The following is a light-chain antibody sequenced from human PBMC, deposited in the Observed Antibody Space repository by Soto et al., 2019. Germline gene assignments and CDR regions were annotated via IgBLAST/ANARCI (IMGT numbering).Light chain of an antibody. V-gene: IGKV3-20*01. CDR3: QQYGGSRRT. J-gene: IGKJ1*01. CDR2: GAS. Sequence: EIVLTQSPGTLSLSPGEVATLSCRASQSINSFLAWYQQRRGQAPRLLIHGASNRATGIPDRFSGSGSGPDFTLNISRLEPQDFAVYYCQQYGGSRRTFGQGTKVEVK. CDR1: QSINSF.